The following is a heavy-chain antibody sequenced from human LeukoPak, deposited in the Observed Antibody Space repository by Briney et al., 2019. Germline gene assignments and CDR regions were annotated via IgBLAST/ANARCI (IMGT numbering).Heavy chain of an antibody. J-gene: IGHJ6*03. CDR1: GYSISSGYY. Sequence: PSETLSLTCTVSGYSISSGYYWGWIRQPPGKGLEWIGSIYHSGSTYYNPSLKSRVTISVDTSKNQFSLKLSSVTAADTAVYYCARVAVSIVGATPYMDVWGKGTTVTVSS. CDR2: IYHSGST. D-gene: IGHD1-26*01. V-gene: IGHV4-38-2*02. CDR3: ARVAVSIVGATPYMDV.